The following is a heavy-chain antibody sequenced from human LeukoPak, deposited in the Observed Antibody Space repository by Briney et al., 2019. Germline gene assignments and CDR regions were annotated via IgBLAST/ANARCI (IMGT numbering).Heavy chain of an antibody. CDR3: AKDLWGTMVRGAPGWFDP. Sequence: GGSLRLSCAASGFTFSSYAMSWVRQAPGKGLEWVSAISGSGGSTYYADSVKGRFTISRDNSKNTLYLQMNSLRAEDTAVYYCAKDLWGTMVRGAPGWFDPWGQGTLVTVSS. J-gene: IGHJ5*02. CDR2: ISGSGGST. V-gene: IGHV3-23*01. D-gene: IGHD3-10*01. CDR1: GFTFSSYA.